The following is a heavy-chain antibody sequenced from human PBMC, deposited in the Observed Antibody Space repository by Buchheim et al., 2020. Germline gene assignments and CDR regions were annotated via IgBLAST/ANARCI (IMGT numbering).Heavy chain of an antibody. V-gene: IGHV4-61*02. CDR3: ARLKGGSYSGWFDP. CDR1: GGSISSGSYY. CDR2: IYTSGST. Sequence: QVQLQESGPGLVKPSQTLSLTCTVSGGSISSGSYYWSWIRQPAGKGLEWIGRIYTSGSTNYNPSLKSRVTISVDTSKNQFSLKLSSVTAADTAVYYCARLKGGSYSGWFDPWGQGTL. D-gene: IGHD1-26*01. J-gene: IGHJ5*02.